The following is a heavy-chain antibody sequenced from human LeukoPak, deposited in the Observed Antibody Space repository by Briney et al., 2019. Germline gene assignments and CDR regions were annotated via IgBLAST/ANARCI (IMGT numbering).Heavy chain of an antibody. J-gene: IGHJ4*02. CDR2: ISYDGSNK. CDR1: GFTFSSYA. CDR3: AKASFLY. V-gene: IGHV3-30-3*01. Sequence: GGFLRLSCAASGFTFSSYAMHWVRQAPGKGLEWVAVISYDGSNKYYADSVKGRFTISRDNSKNTLYLQMNSLRAEDTAVYYCAKASFLYWGQGTLVTVSS.